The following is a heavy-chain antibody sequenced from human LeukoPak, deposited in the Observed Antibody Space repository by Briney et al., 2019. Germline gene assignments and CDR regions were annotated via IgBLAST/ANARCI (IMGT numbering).Heavy chain of an antibody. V-gene: IGHV3-33*06. D-gene: IGHD6-6*01. CDR1: GFTFSSYG. CDR3: PKEGWGAARPPIHFDY. J-gene: IGHJ4*02. Sequence: GGSLTLSCAASGFTFSSYGRHWLRQAPGKGREGVAVIWYGGSNKYKADSVNGRFTISRDNSKNTLYLQMNSLRAEDTAVHYCPKEGWGAARPPIHFDYWGQGPLLTVSS. CDR2: IWYGGSNK.